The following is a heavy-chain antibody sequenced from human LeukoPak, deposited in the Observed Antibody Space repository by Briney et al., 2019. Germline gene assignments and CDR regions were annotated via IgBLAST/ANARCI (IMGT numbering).Heavy chain of an antibody. J-gene: IGHJ4*02. CDR1: GGSFNGYY. D-gene: IGHD6-13*01. Sequence: PETLSLTCAVYGGSFNGYYWSWIRQPPGKGLEWIGEINHSGSTNYNPPLKSRVTISVATSNNQFSLKLSSVTAADTAVYYCARFIAAPYYFDYWGRGTLVTVSS. CDR2: INHSGST. V-gene: IGHV4-34*01. CDR3: ARFIAAPYYFDY.